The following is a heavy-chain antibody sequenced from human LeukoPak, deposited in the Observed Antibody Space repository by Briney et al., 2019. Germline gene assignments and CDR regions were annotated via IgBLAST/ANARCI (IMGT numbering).Heavy chain of an antibody. CDR1: GGSISSGGYY. V-gene: IGHV4-61*02. Sequence: SETLSLTCTVSGGSISSGGYYWSWIRQPPGKGLEWIGRIYTSGSTNYNPSLKSRVTISVDTSKNQFSLKLSSVTAADTAVYYCASSIAAALYYFDYWGQGTLVTVSS. CDR2: IYTSGST. J-gene: IGHJ4*02. CDR3: ASSIAAALYYFDY. D-gene: IGHD6-13*01.